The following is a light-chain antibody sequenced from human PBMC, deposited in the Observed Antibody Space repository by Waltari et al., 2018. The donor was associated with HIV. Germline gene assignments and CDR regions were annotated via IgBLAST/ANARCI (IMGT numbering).Light chain of an antibody. J-gene: IGKJ5*01. CDR3: QQRSNWPS. V-gene: IGKV3-11*01. CDR2: DAS. Sequence: IVLTQSPATLSLYPGESATLSCRASQSISRSLAWYQQKPGQAPRLLIYDASSRATGIPARFSGSGSGTDFTLTISSLEPEDSAVYYCQQRSNWPSFGQGTRLEIK. CDR1: QSISRS.